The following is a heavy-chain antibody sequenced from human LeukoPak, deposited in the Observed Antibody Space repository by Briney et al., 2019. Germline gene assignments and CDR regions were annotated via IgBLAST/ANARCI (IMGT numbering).Heavy chain of an antibody. CDR2: IYPSGNT. Sequence: SETLSLTCTVSGVSISSYYWSWIRQPAGKGLEWIGRIYPSGNTNYNPSLTSRVTMSVDTSKIQFSLKLSSVTAADTAVYYCARQLGGRAFDIWGQGTMVTVSS. CDR3: ARQLGGRAFDI. V-gene: IGHV4-4*07. D-gene: IGHD3-16*01. J-gene: IGHJ3*02. CDR1: GVSISSYY.